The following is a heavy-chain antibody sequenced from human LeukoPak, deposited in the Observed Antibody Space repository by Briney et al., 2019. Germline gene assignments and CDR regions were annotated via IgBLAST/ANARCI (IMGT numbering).Heavy chain of an antibody. CDR1: GFTFSSYG. Sequence: LPGGSLRLSCAASGFTFSSYGMSWVRQAPGKGLEWVSGISGSGGTTYYADSVKGRFTISRDNSKITLYLQMNSLRAEDTAVYYCAKVRANRFASFDYWGQGTLVTVSS. CDR3: AKVRANRFASFDY. J-gene: IGHJ4*02. V-gene: IGHV3-23*01. D-gene: IGHD1/OR15-1a*01. CDR2: ISGSGGTT.